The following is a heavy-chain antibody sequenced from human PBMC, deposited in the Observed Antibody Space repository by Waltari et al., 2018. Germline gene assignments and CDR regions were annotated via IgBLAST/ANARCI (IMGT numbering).Heavy chain of an antibody. J-gene: IGHJ3*02. D-gene: IGHD2-15*01. V-gene: IGHV4-59*11. Sequence: QVQLQESGPGLVKPSETLSLTCTVSGGSISSHYWSWIRQPPGKGLEWIGYIYYSGSTNYHPSLKSRVTISVDTSKNQFSLKLSSVTAADTAVYYCARIVGHLRLRGAFDIWGQGTMVTVSS. CDR2: IYYSGST. CDR1: GGSISSHY. CDR3: ARIVGHLRLRGAFDI.